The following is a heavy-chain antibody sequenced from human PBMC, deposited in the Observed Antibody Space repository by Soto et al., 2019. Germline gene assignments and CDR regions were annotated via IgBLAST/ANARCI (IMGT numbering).Heavy chain of an antibody. V-gene: IGHV5-10-1*01. D-gene: IGHD6-13*01. CDR2: IDPSDSYT. J-gene: IGHJ4*02. Sequence: GESLKISCKGSGYSFTSYWISWARQMPGKGLEWMGRIDPSDSYTNYSPSFQGHVTISADKSISTAYLQWSSLKALDTAMYYCARSKQQLVQGGYWGQGTLVTVSS. CDR3: ARSKQQLVQGGY. CDR1: GYSFTSYW.